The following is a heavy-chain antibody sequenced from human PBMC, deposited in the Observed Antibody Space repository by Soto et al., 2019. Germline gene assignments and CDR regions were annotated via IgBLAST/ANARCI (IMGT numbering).Heavy chain of an antibody. CDR3: ARDTPITGTLSRRWFDP. J-gene: IGHJ5*02. V-gene: IGHV1-3*01. CDR1: GYTFTSYA. Sequence: KVSCKASGYTFTSYAMHWVRQAPGQRLEWMGWINAGNGNTKYSQKFQGRVTITRDTSASTAYMELSSLRSEDTAVYYCARDTPITGTLSRRWFDPWGQGTLVTVSS. CDR2: INAGNGNT. D-gene: IGHD1-7*01.